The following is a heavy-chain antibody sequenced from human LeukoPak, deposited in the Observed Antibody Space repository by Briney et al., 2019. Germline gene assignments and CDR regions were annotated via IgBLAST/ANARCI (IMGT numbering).Heavy chain of an antibody. Sequence: GESLKISCKGYGYSFTNSWIGWVRQMPGKRLEWMGIIYPGDSDTRYSPSFQGQVTISADKSISTAYLQWSSLKASDTAIYYCARHPSGTYSPFDYWGQGTLVTVSS. CDR3: ARHPSGTYSPFDY. CDR2: IYPGDSDT. V-gene: IGHV5-51*01. D-gene: IGHD1-26*01. CDR1: GYSFTNSW. J-gene: IGHJ4*02.